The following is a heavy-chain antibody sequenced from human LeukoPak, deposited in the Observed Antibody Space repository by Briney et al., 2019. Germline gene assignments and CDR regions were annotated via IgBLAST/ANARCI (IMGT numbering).Heavy chain of an antibody. CDR3: ARDRHSGNYYLDY. J-gene: IGHJ4*02. CDR2: INPTHGGT. CDR1: GYTFTGYY. D-gene: IGHD1-26*01. Sequence: ASVKVSCKASGYTFTGYYIHWVRQAPGQGLEWMGWINPTHGGTNYAQKFQGWVTMTRDTSISTAYMELSRLKSDDTAVYHCARDRHSGNYYLDYWGQGTLVTVSS. V-gene: IGHV1-2*04.